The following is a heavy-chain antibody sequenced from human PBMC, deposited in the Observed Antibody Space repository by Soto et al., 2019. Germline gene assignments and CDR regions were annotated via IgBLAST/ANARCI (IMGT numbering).Heavy chain of an antibody. CDR1: GYSFTTFW. V-gene: IGHV5-10-1*01. CDR3: AGHSAGVGPTSEYNYGMDF. D-gene: IGHD1-26*01. Sequence: PGVSLKISCQGSGYSFTTFWISWMRQMPGNGLAWMGRIDPSDPYTNYSPYFQGHVTISTDKSISTAYLQWSSLKASDTAMYYCAGHSAGVGPTSEYNYGMDFWLQVNT. J-gene: IGHJ6*02. CDR2: IDPSDPYT.